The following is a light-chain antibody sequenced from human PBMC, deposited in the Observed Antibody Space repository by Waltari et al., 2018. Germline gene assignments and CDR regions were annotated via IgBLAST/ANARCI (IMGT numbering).Light chain of an antibody. CDR2: AAS. J-gene: IGKJ2*03. CDR1: ENIGIY. CDR3: QHSFETPYS. Sequence: DIHMTQSPPSLSASIGDSVTITCRESENIGIYLNWYQQKSGEVPRLLIYAASTLQSGVPPRFSGSRSGTDFTFTISSLQPEDCAVYYCQHSFETPYSFGQGTKVEIK. V-gene: IGKV1-39*01.